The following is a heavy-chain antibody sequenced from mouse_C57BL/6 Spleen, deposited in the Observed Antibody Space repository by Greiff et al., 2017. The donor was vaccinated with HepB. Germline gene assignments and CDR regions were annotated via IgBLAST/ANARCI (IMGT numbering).Heavy chain of an antibody. Sequence: VQLVESGPELVKPGASVKISCKASGYSFTSYYIHWVKQRPGQGLEWIGWIYPGSGNTKYNEKFKGKATLTADTSSSTAYMQLSSLTSEDSAVYYCARSPDGYPFAYWGQGTLVTVSA. CDR3: ARSPDGYPFAY. V-gene: IGHV1-66*01. J-gene: IGHJ3*01. CDR2: IYPGSGNT. CDR1: GYSFTSYY. D-gene: IGHD2-3*01.